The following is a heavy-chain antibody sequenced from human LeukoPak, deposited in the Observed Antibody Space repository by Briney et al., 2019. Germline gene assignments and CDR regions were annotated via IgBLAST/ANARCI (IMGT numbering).Heavy chain of an antibody. V-gene: IGHV4-34*01. CDR3: ARHGSVRSPLGP. D-gene: IGHD3-10*01. CDR1: GGSFSGYY. Sequence: PSETLSLTCAVYGGSFSGYYWSWIRQTPGKGLEWIGEINHSGSTNYNPSLKSRVTISVDTSKNQFSLKLSSVTAADTAVYYCARHGSVRSPLGPWGQGTLVTVSS. J-gene: IGHJ5*02. CDR2: INHSGST.